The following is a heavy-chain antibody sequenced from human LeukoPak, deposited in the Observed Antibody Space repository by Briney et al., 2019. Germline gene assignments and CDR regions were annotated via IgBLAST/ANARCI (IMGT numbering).Heavy chain of an antibody. CDR3: ARGGYSYGLVDY. J-gene: IGHJ4*02. CDR2: ISAYNGYT. CDR1: GGTFSSYA. V-gene: IGHV1-18*01. Sequence: ASVKVSCKASGGTFSSYAISWVRQAPGQGLEWMGWISAYNGYTNYAQKLQGRVTMTTDTSTSTAYMELRSLRSDDTAVYYCARGGYSYGLVDYWGQGTLVTVSS. D-gene: IGHD5-18*01.